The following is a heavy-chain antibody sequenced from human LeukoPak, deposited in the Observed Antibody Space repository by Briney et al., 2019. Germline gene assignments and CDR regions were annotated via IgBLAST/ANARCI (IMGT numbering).Heavy chain of an antibody. Sequence: PGGSLRLSCAASGFTFSGSAMYWVRQSSGKGLEWVGRIRSKANNYATAYAASVKGRFTISRDDSKNTAYLQMNSLKTEDTAVYYCTRLREYSSSSGDYWGQGTLVTVSS. V-gene: IGHV3-73*01. CDR2: IRSKANNYAT. D-gene: IGHD6-6*01. J-gene: IGHJ4*02. CDR3: TRLREYSSSSGDY. CDR1: GFTFSGSA.